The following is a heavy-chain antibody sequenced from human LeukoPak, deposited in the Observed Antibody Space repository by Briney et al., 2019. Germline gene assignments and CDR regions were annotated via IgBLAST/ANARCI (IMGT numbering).Heavy chain of an antibody. Sequence: GGSLRLSCAASGYTFSGYAMSWVRQAPGKGLEWVSAISGSTGTIHYADSVKGRFTISRDNSKNTLYLQMKSLRAEDTAVYHCARIKGYFDSGNYYGFFDYWGQGTLVTVSS. CDR3: ARIKGYFDSGNYYGFFDY. V-gene: IGHV3-23*01. CDR1: GYTFSGYA. CDR2: ISGSTGTI. D-gene: IGHD3-10*01. J-gene: IGHJ4*02.